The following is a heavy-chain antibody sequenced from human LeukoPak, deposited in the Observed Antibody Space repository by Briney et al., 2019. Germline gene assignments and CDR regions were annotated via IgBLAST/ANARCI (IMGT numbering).Heavy chain of an antibody. CDR2: ISYDGSNK. Sequence: PGGSLRLSCAASGFTFSSYAMHWVRQAPGKGLEWVAVISYDGSNKYYADSVKGRFTISRDNSKNTLYLRVNNLRAEDTAVYYCAKDLHWGLDYWGQGTLVTVSS. CDR3: AKDLHWGLDY. V-gene: IGHV3-30-3*01. D-gene: IGHD7-27*01. CDR1: GFTFSSYA. J-gene: IGHJ4*02.